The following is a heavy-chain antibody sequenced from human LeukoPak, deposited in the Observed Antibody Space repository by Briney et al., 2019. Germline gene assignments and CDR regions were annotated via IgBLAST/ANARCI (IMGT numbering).Heavy chain of an antibody. D-gene: IGHD3-3*01. CDR1: GFTFSSYA. J-gene: IGHJ6*03. Sequence: GGSLRLSCAASGFTFSSYAMSWVRQAPGKGLEWVSAISGSGGSTYYADSVKGRFTISRDNSKNTLYLQMNSLRAEDTAVYYCAKGLTIFGVVTRYYYYMDVWGEGTTVTVSS. CDR2: ISGSGGST. V-gene: IGHV3-23*01. CDR3: AKGLTIFGVVTRYYYYMDV.